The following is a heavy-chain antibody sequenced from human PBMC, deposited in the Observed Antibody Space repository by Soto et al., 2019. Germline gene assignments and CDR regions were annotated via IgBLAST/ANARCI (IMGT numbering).Heavy chain of an antibody. Sequence: QAQVVQSGAEVRKPGSSVKLSCKASEGTFNSYAIAWVRQAPGQGLEWMGGIIPYYNTLNYAQKFQDRVTIPADDSTTTVSMELSSLRPDATAVYFCASGASRWYPYFFDSGAQGTLVTVSS. CDR3: ASGASRWYPYFFDS. J-gene: IGHJ4*02. CDR2: IIPYYNTL. D-gene: IGHD6-13*01. CDR1: EGTFNSYA. V-gene: IGHV1-69*01.